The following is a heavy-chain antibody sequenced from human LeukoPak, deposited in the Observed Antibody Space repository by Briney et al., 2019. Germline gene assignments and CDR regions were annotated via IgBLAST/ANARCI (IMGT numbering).Heavy chain of an antibody. V-gene: IGHV4-59*08. CDR1: GGSISNYY. CDR3: ARYSGSYFDY. D-gene: IGHD1-26*01. CDR2: IYYSGSA. J-gene: IGHJ4*02. Sequence: SETLSLTCTVSGGSISNYYWSWIRQPPGKGLEWIGFIYYSGSANYNPSLKSRVTISVDTSKNQFSLKLSSVTAADTAVYYCARYSGSYFDYWGQGTLVTVSS.